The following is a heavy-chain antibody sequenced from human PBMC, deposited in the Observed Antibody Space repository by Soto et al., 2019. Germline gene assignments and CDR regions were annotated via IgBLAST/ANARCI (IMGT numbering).Heavy chain of an antibody. J-gene: IGHJ5*02. D-gene: IGHD3-16*01. Sequence: EVKLLESGGGLVQPGGSLRLSCAASGFTFGNYAMSWVRQTPGKGLEWVSSMSGSGGHIYYTHSVKGRFTISRDNSKNPLFMQMNSLRADDTAVYYCAKGDKFAFWGTFNCFDPWGQGPLVPVSS. CDR3: AKGDKFAFWGTFNCFDP. CDR2: MSGSGGHI. CDR1: GFTFGNYA. V-gene: IGHV3-23*01.